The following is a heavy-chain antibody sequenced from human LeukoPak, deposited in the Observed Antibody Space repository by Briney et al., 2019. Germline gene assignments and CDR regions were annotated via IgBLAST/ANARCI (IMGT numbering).Heavy chain of an antibody. CDR1: GFTFSSYA. Sequence: GRSLRLSCASSGFTFSSYAMHWVRQAPGKGLEWVAVISYDGSNKYYADSVKGLFTICRDNSKNTMYLQMNSLRAEDTAVYYCASGSTPFDSWGQGNLVTVSS. D-gene: IGHD1-26*01. CDR3: ASGSTPFDS. V-gene: IGHV3-30-3*01. J-gene: IGHJ4*02. CDR2: ISYDGSNK.